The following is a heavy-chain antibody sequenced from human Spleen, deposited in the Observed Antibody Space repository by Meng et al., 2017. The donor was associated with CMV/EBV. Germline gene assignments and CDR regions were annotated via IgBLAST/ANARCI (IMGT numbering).Heavy chain of an antibody. V-gene: IGHV4-31*01. CDR1: GDSINIGHYP. CDR3: AGADYYDSSGPEY. Sequence: VSGDSINIGHYPWNWIRQHPRRGLEWLGYIHYTGSAYYNPSVRTPVIMSVDPSKNQFSLRLTSVTAADTAVYYCAGADYYDSSGPEYWGQGILVTVSS. CDR2: IHYTGSA. J-gene: IGHJ4*02. D-gene: IGHD3-22*01.